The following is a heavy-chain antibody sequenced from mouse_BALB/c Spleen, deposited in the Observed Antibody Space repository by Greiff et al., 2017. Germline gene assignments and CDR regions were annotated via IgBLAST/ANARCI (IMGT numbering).Heavy chain of an antibody. CDR1: GYTFTSYW. CDR2: IYTGNSDT. J-gene: IGHJ3*01. CDR3: TREDAYHFVY. V-gene: IGHV1-5*01. Sequence: EVKLQQSGTVLARPGASVKMSCKASGYTFTSYWMHWVKQRPGQGLEWIGAIYTGNSDTSYNQKFKGKAKLTAVTSTLTAYIELSSLKNEESAVYYCTREDAYHFVYWGQGTLVTVSA.